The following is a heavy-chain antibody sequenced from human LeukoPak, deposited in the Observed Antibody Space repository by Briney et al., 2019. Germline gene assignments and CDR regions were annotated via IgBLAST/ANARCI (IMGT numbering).Heavy chain of an antibody. CDR1: GFTFSSHA. Sequence: GGSLRLSCAASGFTFSSHAMNWVRQAPGKGLEWVAVISYDGSNKYYVDSVKGRFTISRDNSKNTLYLQMNSLRAEDTAVYYCAKDLVRGVYNWFDPWGQGTLVTVSS. CDR3: AKDLVRGVYNWFDP. CDR2: ISYDGSNK. D-gene: IGHD3-10*01. J-gene: IGHJ5*02. V-gene: IGHV3-30*04.